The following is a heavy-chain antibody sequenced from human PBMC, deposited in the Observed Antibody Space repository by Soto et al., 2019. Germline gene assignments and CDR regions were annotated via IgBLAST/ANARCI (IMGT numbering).Heavy chain of an antibody. J-gene: IGHJ5*02. D-gene: IGHD4-17*01. V-gene: IGHV3-30*18. CDR1: GFTFSSYG. CDR2: ISYDGSNK. CDR3: AKAGGRLRFPFDFDP. Sequence: PGESLKISCAASGFTFSSYGMHWVRQAPGKGLEWVAVISYDGSNKYYADSVKGRFTISRDNSKNTLYLQMNSLRAEDTAVYYCAKAGGRLRFPFDFDPWGQGTLVTVSS.